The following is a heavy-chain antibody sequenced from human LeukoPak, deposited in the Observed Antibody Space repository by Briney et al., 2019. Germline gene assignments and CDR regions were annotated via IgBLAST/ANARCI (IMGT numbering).Heavy chain of an antibody. CDR3: ARGPTIIGGPGKGYFAY. CDR2: ISSGSSYI. D-gene: IGHD6-13*01. Sequence: PGGSLRLSCAASGFTFSDYSMHWVRQAPGKGLERVSSISSGSSYIFYADSVKGRFTISRDNAKSSLYLQLNSLRADDTAIYYCARGPTIIGGPGKGYFAYWGQEILVLVSS. V-gene: IGHV3-21*01. J-gene: IGHJ4*02. CDR1: GFTFSDYS.